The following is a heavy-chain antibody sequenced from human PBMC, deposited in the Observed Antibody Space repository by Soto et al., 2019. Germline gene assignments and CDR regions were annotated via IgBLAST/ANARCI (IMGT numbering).Heavy chain of an antibody. CDR3: AREVGYCSSTSCPEDWFDP. CDR1: GYTFTSYD. D-gene: IGHD2-2*01. V-gene: IGHV1-8*01. Sequence: ASVKVSCKASGYTFTSYDINWVRQATGQGLEWMGWINPNSGNTGYAQKFQGRVTMTRNTSISTAYMELSSLRSEDTAVYYCAREVGYCSSTSCPEDWFDPWGQGTLVTVSS. J-gene: IGHJ5*02. CDR2: INPNSGNT.